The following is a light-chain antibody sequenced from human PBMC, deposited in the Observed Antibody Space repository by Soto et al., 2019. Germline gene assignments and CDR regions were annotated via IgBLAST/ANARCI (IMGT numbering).Light chain of an antibody. CDR1: QSVRSS. CDR2: GAS. J-gene: IGKJ5*01. Sequence: EVVMTQSPFTLSVSPGERATLSCRASQSVRSSVAWYQQKPGQAPRLLFYGASTRATGIPARFSGSGSGTEFTLTISSLQSEDVAVYYCKQYKEWPPFTFGQGTRLEIK. V-gene: IGKV3-15*01. CDR3: KQYKEWPPFT.